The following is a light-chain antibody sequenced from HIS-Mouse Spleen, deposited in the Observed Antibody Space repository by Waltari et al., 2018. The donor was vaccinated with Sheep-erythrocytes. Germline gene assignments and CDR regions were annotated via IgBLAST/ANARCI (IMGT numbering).Light chain of an antibody. CDR2: EGS. V-gene: IGLV2-23*01. CDR3: CSYAGSSTPWV. Sequence: QSALTQPASLSGSPGQSITISCTGTSSDVGSYNLVSWYQQNPGKAPKLVIYEGSKRPSGVSNRFSGSKSGNTASLTISGLQAEDEADYYCCSYAGSSTPWVFGGGTKLTVL. J-gene: IGLJ3*02. CDR1: SSDVGSYNL.